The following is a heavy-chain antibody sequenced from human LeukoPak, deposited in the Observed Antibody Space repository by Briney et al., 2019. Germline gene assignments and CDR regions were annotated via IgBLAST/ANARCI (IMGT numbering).Heavy chain of an antibody. CDR3: AKAGYYGSGSPWVDV. CDR1: GFTFSSYA. V-gene: IGHV3-23*01. J-gene: IGHJ6*02. D-gene: IGHD3-10*01. Sequence: PGGSLRLSCAASGFTFSSYAMSWVRPAPGKGLEWVSAISGSGGSTYYADSVKGRFTISRDNSKNTLYLQMNSLRAEDTAVYYCAKAGYYGSGSPWVDVWGQGTTVTVSS. CDR2: ISGSGGST.